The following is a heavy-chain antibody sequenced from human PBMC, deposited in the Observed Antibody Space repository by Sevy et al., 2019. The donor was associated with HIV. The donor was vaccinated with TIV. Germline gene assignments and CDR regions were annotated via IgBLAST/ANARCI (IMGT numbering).Heavy chain of an antibody. Sequence: SETLSLTCAVYGGSFSGYYPPRLPQPPGKGLEWIGEINHSDSTNYNPSLKSRVTISVDTSKNQFSLKLHSVTAADTAVYYCAREISGVCCTFDYWSQGTLVTVSS. D-gene: IGHD2-15*01. V-gene: IGHV4-34*01. CDR1: GGSFSGYY. CDR3: AREISGVCCTFDY. J-gene: IGHJ4*02. CDR2: INHSDST.